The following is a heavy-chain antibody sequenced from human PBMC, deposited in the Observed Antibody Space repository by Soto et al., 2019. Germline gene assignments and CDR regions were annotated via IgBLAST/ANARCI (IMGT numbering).Heavy chain of an antibody. Sequence: EVQLVESGGGLVQPGGSLRLSCAASGFTFRNYDMNWVRQGTGKGLEWVSGISAAGDSDYEDSVECRFTISRENAQNTFSLQMNSLRVGDTAVYYCASTDRDFYGLDVWGQGTTVIVSS. J-gene: IGHJ6*02. CDR1: GFTFRNYD. CDR2: ISAAGDS. V-gene: IGHV3-13*01. CDR3: ASTDRDFYGLDV.